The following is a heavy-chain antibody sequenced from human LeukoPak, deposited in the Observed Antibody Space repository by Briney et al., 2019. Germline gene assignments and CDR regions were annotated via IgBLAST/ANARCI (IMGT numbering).Heavy chain of an antibody. V-gene: IGHV4-31*03. D-gene: IGHD5-24*01. CDR1: SGSISSGVYY. CDR3: ARGVRWLQLSYFDY. Sequence: PSETLSLTCPVSSGSISSGVYYWSWIRQHPGKGLEWIGYIYYSGSTHYNPSLKSRVTISVDTSKNQFSLKLSSVTAADTAVYYCARGVRWLQLSYFDYWGQGTLVTVSS. CDR2: IYYSGST. J-gene: IGHJ4*02.